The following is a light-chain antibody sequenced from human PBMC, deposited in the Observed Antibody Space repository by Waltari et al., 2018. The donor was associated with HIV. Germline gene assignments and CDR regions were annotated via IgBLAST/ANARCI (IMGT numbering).Light chain of an antibody. CDR2: WAS. J-gene: IGKJ1*01. V-gene: IGKV4-1*01. CDR3: QQYFSTPPT. CDR1: RTILFDSNNKNY. Sequence: DIVMTQSPDSLPVSLGERATLNCKSSRTILFDSNNKNYLAWYQQKPGQPPKVLIYWASTRESGVPDRFSGSGSGTDFTLTIRRLQPEDVAVYYCQQYFSTPPTFGQGTRVGI.